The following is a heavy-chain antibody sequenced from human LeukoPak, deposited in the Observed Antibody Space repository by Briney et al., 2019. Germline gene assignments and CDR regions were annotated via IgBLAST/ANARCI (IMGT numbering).Heavy chain of an antibody. J-gene: IGHJ4*02. Sequence: PGGSLRLSCAASGFRFISCWMSRVRQAPGKELEWVANIKQDGSAKNYVDSVKGRFTISRDNAKNSLYLQLNSLRAEDTAVYYCAGCAGNSCYFDYWGQGTLVIVSS. CDR1: GFRFISCW. CDR2: IKQDGSAK. V-gene: IGHV3-7*01. D-gene: IGHD1-1*01. CDR3: AGCAGNSCYFDY.